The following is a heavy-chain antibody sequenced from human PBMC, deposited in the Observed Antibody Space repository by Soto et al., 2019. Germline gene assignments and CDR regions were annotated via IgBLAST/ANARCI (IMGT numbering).Heavy chain of an antibody. J-gene: IGHJ4*02. D-gene: IGHD5-12*01. CDR2: ISSTSRYT. V-gene: IGHV3-11*05. Sequence: QVHLVESGGGLVKPGGSLRLSCAASGFTFSDYYMSWIRQAPGKGLEWVSYISSTSRYTNYADSVKGRFTISRDNAKTSLFLQMNSLRADDTAVYYCARERNGYNSIFDYWGQGTLVTVSS. CDR3: ARERNGYNSIFDY. CDR1: GFTFSDYY.